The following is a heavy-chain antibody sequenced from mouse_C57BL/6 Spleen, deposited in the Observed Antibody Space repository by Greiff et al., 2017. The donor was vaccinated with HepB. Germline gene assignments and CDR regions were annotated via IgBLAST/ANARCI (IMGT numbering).Heavy chain of an antibody. J-gene: IGHJ3*01. Sequence: DVQLVESGGGLVKPGGSLKLSCAASGFTFSDYGMHWVRQAPEKGLAWVAYISSGSSTIYYADTVKGRFTISRDNAKNTLFLQMTSLRSENTAMYYCTGGYYDYAWFAYWGEGTLVTVSA. D-gene: IGHD2-4*01. CDR2: ISSGSSTI. V-gene: IGHV5-17*01. CDR3: TGGYYDYAWFAY. CDR1: GFTFSDYG.